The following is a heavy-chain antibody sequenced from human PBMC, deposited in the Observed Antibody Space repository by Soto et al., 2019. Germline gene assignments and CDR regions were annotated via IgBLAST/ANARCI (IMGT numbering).Heavy chain of an antibody. CDR2: INQSGST. CDR1: GGSISSYY. V-gene: IGHV4-59*12. CDR3: ARPCNSGTCSADS. D-gene: IGHD2-15*01. J-gene: IGHJ4*02. Sequence: TLSLTCTVSGGSISSYYWSWIRQPPGKGLEWIGYINQSGSTNYNPSLKSRVTISVDTSKNQFSLKLSSVTAADTAVYYCARPCNSGTCSADSWGQGTLVTVSS.